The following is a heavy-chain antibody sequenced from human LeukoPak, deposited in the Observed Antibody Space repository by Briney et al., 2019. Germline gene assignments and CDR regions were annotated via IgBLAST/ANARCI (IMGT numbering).Heavy chain of an antibody. CDR1: GGSISSYY. V-gene: IGHV4-59*01. J-gene: IGHJ6*02. CDR3: ARGLVGESPYYYYYYGMDV. CDR2: IYYSGST. Sequence: SEALSPTCTVSGGSISSYYWSWIRQPPGKGLEWIGYIYYSGSTNYNPSLKSRVTISVDTSKNQFSLKLSSVTAADTAVYYCARGLVGESPYYYYYYGMDVWGQGTTVTVSS. D-gene: IGHD3-10*01.